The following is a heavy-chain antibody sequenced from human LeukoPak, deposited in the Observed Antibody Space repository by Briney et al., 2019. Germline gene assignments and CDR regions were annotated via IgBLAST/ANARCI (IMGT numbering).Heavy chain of an antibody. D-gene: IGHD3-16*01. Sequence: GGSLRLSCAASGFTFSRYSMHWVRQTPGKGLQWVSSISTSGSYTYYEDSLKGRFTISRDNAKQSLYLQVDSLRAEDTAVYYCARDWFGDFWGQGILVIVSS. J-gene: IGHJ4*02. CDR3: ARDWFGDF. V-gene: IGHV3-21*01. CDR1: GFTFSRYS. CDR2: ISTSGSYT.